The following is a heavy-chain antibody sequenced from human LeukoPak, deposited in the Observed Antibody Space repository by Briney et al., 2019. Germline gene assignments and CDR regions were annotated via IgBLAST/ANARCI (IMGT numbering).Heavy chain of an antibody. CDR1: GGSFSGYY. CDR3: ARFVPAATTGVDY. CDR2: INQSGST. J-gene: IGHJ4*02. D-gene: IGHD2-2*01. Sequence: SETLSLTCAVYGGSFSGYYWSWIRQPPGKGLEWIGEINQSGSTNYNPSLKSRVTISVDTSKNQFSLKLSSVTAADTAVYYCARFVPAATTGVDYWGQGTLVTVSS. V-gene: IGHV4-34*01.